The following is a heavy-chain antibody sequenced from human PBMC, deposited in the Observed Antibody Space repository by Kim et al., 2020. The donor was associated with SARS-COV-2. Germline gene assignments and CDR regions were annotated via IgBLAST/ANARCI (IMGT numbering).Heavy chain of an antibody. CDR3: ARARRFLEWLFPYYYYGM. J-gene: IGHJ6*01. CDR1: GGSFSGYY. CDR2: INHSGST. D-gene: IGHD3-3*01. V-gene: IGHV4-34*01. Sequence: SETLSLTCAVYGGSFSGYYWSWIRQPPGKGLEWIGEINHSGSTNYNPSLKSRVTISVDTSKNQFSLKLSSVTAADTAVYYCARARRFLEWLFPYYYYGM.